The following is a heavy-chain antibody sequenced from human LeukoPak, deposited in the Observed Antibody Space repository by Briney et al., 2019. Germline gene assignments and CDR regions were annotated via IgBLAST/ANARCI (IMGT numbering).Heavy chain of an antibody. J-gene: IGHJ4*02. CDR2: IRSDGSDK. Sequence: AGGSLRLSCAASGFIFNSYGMHWVRQPPGKGLEWVAFIRSDGSDKYYVDSVKGRFTISRDNSKNTLWLQMNSLRAEDTAVYYCAKHDSSSDFWGQGTLVTVSS. CDR1: GFIFNSYG. V-gene: IGHV3-30*02. CDR3: AKHDSSSDF. D-gene: IGHD3-22*01.